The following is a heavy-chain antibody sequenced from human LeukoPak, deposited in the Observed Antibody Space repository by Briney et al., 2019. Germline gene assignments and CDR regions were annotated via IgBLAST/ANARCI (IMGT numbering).Heavy chain of an antibody. CDR1: GFTFSSYW. V-gene: IGHV3-74*01. CDR3: AKDLDSSGYNYYYGMDV. Sequence: GGSLRLSCAASGFTFSSYWMHWVRQAPGKGLVWVSRINSDGSSTSYADSVKGRFTISRDNAKNTLYLQMNSLRAEDTAVYYCAKDLDSSGYNYYYGMDVWGQGTTVTVSS. D-gene: IGHD3-22*01. J-gene: IGHJ6*02. CDR2: INSDGSST.